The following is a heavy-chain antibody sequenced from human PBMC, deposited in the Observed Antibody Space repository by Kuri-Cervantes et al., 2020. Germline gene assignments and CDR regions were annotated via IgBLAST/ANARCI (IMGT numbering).Heavy chain of an antibody. CDR1: GGTFSTYA. Sequence: SVKVSCKASGGTFSTYAITWVRQAPGQGLEWMGGIIPIFGTADYAQKFQGRVTITTDESTNTAYMELRSLRSDDTAVYYCARDLKAFPYVYWGQGTLVTVSS. J-gene: IGHJ4*02. CDR2: IIPIFGTA. V-gene: IGHV1-69*05. CDR3: ARDLKAFPYVY. D-gene: IGHD3-10*02.